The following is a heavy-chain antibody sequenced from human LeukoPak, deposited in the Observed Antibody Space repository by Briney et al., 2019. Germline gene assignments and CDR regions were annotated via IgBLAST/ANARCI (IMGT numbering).Heavy chain of an antibody. CDR2: IYYSGST. Sequence: SETLSLTCTVSGGSVSSGSFYWSWIRQPPGKGLEWFVYIYYSGSTNYNPSLKSRVTISVDTYKNQFSQKLSSVTAADTAVYYCARRSYYILTGYLGAFDIWGQGTMVTVSS. D-gene: IGHD3-9*01. CDR3: ARRSYYILTGYLGAFDI. V-gene: IGHV4-61*01. J-gene: IGHJ3*02. CDR1: GGSVSSGSFY.